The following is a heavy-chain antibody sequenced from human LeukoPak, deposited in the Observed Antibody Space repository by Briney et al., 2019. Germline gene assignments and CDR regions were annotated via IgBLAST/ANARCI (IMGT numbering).Heavy chain of an antibody. CDR3: TRTTVVYWYFDL. CDR2: IYYSGST. CDR1: GGSISSYY. J-gene: IGHJ2*01. D-gene: IGHD4-23*01. V-gene: IGHV4-59*01. Sequence: PSETLSLTCTVSGGSISSYYWSWIRQPPGKGLEWIGYIYYSGSTNYSPSLKSRVTISVDTSKNQFSLKLSSVTAADTAVYYCTRTTVVYWYFDLWGRGTLVTVSS.